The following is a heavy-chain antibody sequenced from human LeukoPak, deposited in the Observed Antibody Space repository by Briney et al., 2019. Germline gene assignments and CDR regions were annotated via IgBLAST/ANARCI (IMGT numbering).Heavy chain of an antibody. CDR3: VSGYTYGYFDY. D-gene: IGHD5-18*01. CDR2: ISSNGGST. J-gene: IGHJ4*02. CDR1: GFTFSGSA. Sequence: GGSLRLSCAASGFTFSGSAMHWVRQAPGKGLEYVSAISSNGGSTYYADSVKGRFTISRDNSKNTLYLQMSSLRAEDTAVYYCVSGYTYGYFDYWGQGTLVTVSS. V-gene: IGHV3-64D*09.